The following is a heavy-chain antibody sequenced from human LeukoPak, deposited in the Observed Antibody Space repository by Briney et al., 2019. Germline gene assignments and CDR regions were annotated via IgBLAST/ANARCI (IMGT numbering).Heavy chain of an antibody. J-gene: IGHJ6*03. Sequence: SVKVSCKASGYTFTGYYMHWVRQAPGQGLEWMGGIVPIFGTANYAQKFQGRVTITADKSTSTAYMELSSLRSEDTAVYYCARDGTPAFYYYMDVWGKGTTVTISS. V-gene: IGHV1-69*06. CDR3: ARDGTPAFYYYMDV. CDR1: GYTFTGYY. CDR2: IVPIFGTA.